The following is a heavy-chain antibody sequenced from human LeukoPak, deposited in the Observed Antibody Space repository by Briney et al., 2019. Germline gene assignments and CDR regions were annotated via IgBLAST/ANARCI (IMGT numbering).Heavy chain of an antibody. J-gene: IGHJ4*02. CDR3: ARAPVTSCRGAFCYPFDI. Sequence: GGSLRLSCAASGFALSSYAMSWVRQAPGKGLEWVSATSSSDAGTYHAESVRGRFTISRDNSKNTLYLQMSSLRADDAAVYYCARAPVTSCRGAFCYPFDIWGQETLVTVSS. V-gene: IGHV3-23*01. CDR2: TSSSDAGT. CDR1: GFALSSYA. D-gene: IGHD2-15*01.